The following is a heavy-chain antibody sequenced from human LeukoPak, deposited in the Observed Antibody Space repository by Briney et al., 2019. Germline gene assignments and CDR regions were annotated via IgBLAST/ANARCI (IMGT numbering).Heavy chain of an antibody. CDR1: GYTFTSYG. CDR2: SSAYNGNT. D-gene: IGHD2-2*01. CDR3: ARDNAMGYCSSTSCYAVPDY. Sequence: GASVKVSCKASGYTFTSYGISWVRQAPGQGLEWMGWSSAYNGNTNYAQKLQGRVSMTTDTSTSTAYMELRSLRSDDTAVYYCARDNAMGYCSSTSCYAVPDYWGQGTLVTVSS. V-gene: IGHV1-18*01. J-gene: IGHJ4*02.